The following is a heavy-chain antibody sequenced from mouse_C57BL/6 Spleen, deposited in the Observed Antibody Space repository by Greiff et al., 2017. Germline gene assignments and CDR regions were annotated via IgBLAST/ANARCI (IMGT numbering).Heavy chain of an antibody. V-gene: IGHV5-6*01. J-gene: IGHJ3*01. CDR2: ISSGGSYT. Sequence: VQLKESGGDLVKPGGSLKLSCAASGFTFSSYGMSWVRQTPDKRLEWVATISSGGSYTYYPDSVKGRFTISRDNAKNTLYLQMSSLKSEDTAMYYCARREDYYGSSYGAYWGQGTLVTVSA. D-gene: IGHD1-1*01. CDR3: ARREDYYGSSYGAY. CDR1: GFTFSSYG.